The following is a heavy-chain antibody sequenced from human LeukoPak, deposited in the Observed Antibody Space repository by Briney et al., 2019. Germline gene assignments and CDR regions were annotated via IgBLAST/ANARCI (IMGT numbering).Heavy chain of an antibody. CDR1: GFTFDDYA. CDR2: IYYSGST. D-gene: IGHD6-19*01. Sequence: GSLRLSCAASGFTFDDYAMHWVRQAPGKGLEWIGSIYYSGSTYYNPSLKSRVTISVDTSKNQFSLKLSSVTAADTAVYYCARRLVDVDYYYYMDVWGKGTTVTVSS. CDR3: ARRLVDVDYYYYMDV. J-gene: IGHJ6*03. V-gene: IGHV4-38-2*01.